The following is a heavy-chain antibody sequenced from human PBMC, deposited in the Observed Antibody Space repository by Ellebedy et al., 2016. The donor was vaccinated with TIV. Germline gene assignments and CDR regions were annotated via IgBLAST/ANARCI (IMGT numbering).Heavy chain of an antibody. CDR3: ARWVAVAATYCDY. CDR1: GGSFSGYS. J-gene: IGHJ4*02. CDR2: INHSRIT. Sequence: MPGGSLRLSCAVYGGSFSGYSWSWIRQPPGKGLEWIGEINHSRITNYNPSLKSRVTISVDTSKNQFSLKLSSVTAADTAVYYCARWVAVAATYCDYWGQGTLVTVSS. V-gene: IGHV4-34*01. D-gene: IGHD6-19*01.